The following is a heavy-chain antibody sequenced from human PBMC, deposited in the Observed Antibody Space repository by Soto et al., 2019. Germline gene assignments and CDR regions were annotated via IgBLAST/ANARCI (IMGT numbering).Heavy chain of an antibody. D-gene: IGHD3-16*01. CDR3: ARVLTVGARCLSVFHRAGKDL. Sequence: GASVKVSCKASGYTFTSYGISWVRQAPGQGLEWMGWISAYNGNTNYAQKLQGRVTMTTDTSTSTAYMELRSLRSDDTAGYYCARVLTVGARCLSVFHRAGKDLWGRGPTDTVS. J-gene: IGHJ6*04. V-gene: IGHV1-18*01. CDR1: GYTFTSYG. CDR2: ISAYNGNT.